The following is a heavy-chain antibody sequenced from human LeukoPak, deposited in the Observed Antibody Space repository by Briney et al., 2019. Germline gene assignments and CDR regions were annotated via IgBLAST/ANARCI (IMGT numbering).Heavy chain of an antibody. J-gene: IGHJ4*02. Sequence: SETLSLTCTVSGGSISSSSYYWGWIRQPPGKGLEWIGSIYYSGSTYYNPSLKSRVTISVDTSKNQFSLKLSSVTAADTAVYYCASMVYYGSARGYFDYWGQGTLVTVSS. CDR1: GGSISSSSYY. CDR2: IYYSGST. CDR3: ASMVYYGSARGYFDY. D-gene: IGHD3-10*01. V-gene: IGHV4-39*01.